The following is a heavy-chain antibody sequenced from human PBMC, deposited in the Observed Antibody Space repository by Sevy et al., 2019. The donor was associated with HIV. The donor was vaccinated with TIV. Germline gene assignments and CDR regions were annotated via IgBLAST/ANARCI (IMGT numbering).Heavy chain of an antibody. Sequence: GGSLRLSCAASGFTFSSYVMHWVRQAPGKGLEWVALIWDDGSDKYYADSVKGRFTISRDNSKNMLYLQMNSLRPEDTAVYYCARDLVGATSDWDQGTLVTVSS. V-gene: IGHV3-30*04. CDR3: ARDLVGATSD. J-gene: IGHJ4*02. CDR2: IWDDGSDK. CDR1: GFTFSSYV. D-gene: IGHD1-26*01.